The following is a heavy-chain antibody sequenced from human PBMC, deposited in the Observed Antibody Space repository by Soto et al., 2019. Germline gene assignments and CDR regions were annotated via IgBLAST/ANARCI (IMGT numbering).Heavy chain of an antibody. V-gene: IGHV3-74*01. CDR3: ARAKFEAMVSVADY. J-gene: IGHJ4*02. D-gene: IGHD5-18*01. CDR1: EFTFNKYW. Sequence: EVHLVESGGGLVQPGGSLRLSCAASEFTFNKYWMYWVRQAPGEGLVWVSRIKGDGSSTDYADSVKGRFTISRDNANNTLYLQMNSLRTEDTAVYYCARAKFEAMVSVADYWGQGTLVTVSS. CDR2: IKGDGSST.